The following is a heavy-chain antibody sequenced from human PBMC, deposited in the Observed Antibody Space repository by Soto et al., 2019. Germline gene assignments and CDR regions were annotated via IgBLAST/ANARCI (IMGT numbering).Heavy chain of an antibody. Sequence: QVQLVQSGAEVKKPGSSVKVSCKASGGTFSSYAISWVRQAPGQGLEWMGGIIPISDTTNYAQKFQGRVTITAAESTSTAYMELRSMISEDTAVYYCARTPGSSTTFENYYYYYYGMDVWGQGTTVTVSS. V-gene: IGHV1-69*01. CDR1: GGTFSSYA. CDR3: ARTPGSSTTFENYYYYYYGMDV. CDR2: IIPISDTT. J-gene: IGHJ6*02. D-gene: IGHD2-2*01.